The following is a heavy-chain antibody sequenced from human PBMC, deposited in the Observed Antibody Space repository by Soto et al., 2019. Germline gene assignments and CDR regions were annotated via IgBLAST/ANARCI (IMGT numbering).Heavy chain of an antibody. V-gene: IGHV3-30*18. CDR3: AKDISSGPVDYYFDY. Sequence: VAVISYDGRDKYFTDSVKGRLTISRDNSKNTLYVQMNSLRAEDTAVYYCAKDISSGPVDYYFDYWGQGTLVTVSS. D-gene: IGHD3-22*01. J-gene: IGHJ4*02. CDR2: ISYDGRDK.